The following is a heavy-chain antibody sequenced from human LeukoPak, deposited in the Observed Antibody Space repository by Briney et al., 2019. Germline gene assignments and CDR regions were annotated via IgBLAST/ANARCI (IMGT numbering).Heavy chain of an antibody. Sequence: GGSRRLSCAASGFTFSTYAMTWVRQAPGKGLGWVSSIIGSGGNTQYAESVQGRVTISRDNSKNTLYLQIYGLRAEDTAIYFCAKDAVGDHYYYFYGMDVWGKGTTVTVSS. CDR2: IIGSGGNT. J-gene: IGHJ6*04. CDR3: AKDAVGDHYYYFYGMDV. D-gene: IGHD6-19*01. V-gene: IGHV3-23*01. CDR1: GFTFSTYA.